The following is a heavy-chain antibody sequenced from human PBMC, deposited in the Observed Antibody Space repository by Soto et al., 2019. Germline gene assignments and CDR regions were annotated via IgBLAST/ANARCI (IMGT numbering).Heavy chain of an antibody. V-gene: IGHV3-15*01. Sequence: KPGGSLRLSCAASGFTFSHAWMSWVRQAPGKGLECVGRIKSERDSGAADTAAPVKGRFTFSRDDSKNTLYLHMNSLKTEATGVYYCATHLPGVTTAGRDPFYYYGRDVWGEGTTVTVS. D-gene: IGHD6-25*01. J-gene: IGHJ6*02. CDR2: IKSERDSGAA. CDR1: GFTFSHAW. CDR3: ATHLPGVTTAGRDPFYYYGRDV.